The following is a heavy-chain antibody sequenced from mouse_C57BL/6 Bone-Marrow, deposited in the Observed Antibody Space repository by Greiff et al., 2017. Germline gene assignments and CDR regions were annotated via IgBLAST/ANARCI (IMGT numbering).Heavy chain of an antibody. CDR2: GQGLEWIG. V-gene: IGHV1-87*01. J-gene: IGHJ4*01. D-gene: IGHD4-1*01. Sequence: QVQLQQSGPELARPWASVKISCQAFYTFSRRVHFAIRDTNYWMQWVKQRPGQGLEWIGAIYPGNGDTSYNQKFKGKATLTADKSSSTAYMQLSRPTSEESAVYYCAWEGSPGSNYRGQGTSVTVSP. CDR3: SEESAVYYCAWEGSPGSNY. CDR1: YTFSRRVH.